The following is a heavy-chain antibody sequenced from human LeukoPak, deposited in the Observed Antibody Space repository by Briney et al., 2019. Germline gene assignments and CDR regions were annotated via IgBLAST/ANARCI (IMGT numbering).Heavy chain of an antibody. D-gene: IGHD6-25*01. CDR3: ARLLAAPYYINF. CDR2: IYPRDSDT. J-gene: IGHJ4*02. V-gene: IGHV5-51*01. CDR1: GYSFTSYW. Sequence: GESLKISCKGSGYSFTSYWIGWVRQMPGKGLEWMGIIYPRDSDTRYSPSFQGQVSISVDTSIDTAYLQWSSVKASDTAMYYCARLLAAPYYINFWGQGTLVTVSS.